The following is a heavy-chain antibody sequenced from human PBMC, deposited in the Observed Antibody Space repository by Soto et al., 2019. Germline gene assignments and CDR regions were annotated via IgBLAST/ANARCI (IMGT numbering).Heavy chain of an antibody. V-gene: IGHV3-66*01. D-gene: IGHD2-15*01. CDR1: GFTVSSNY. CDR2: IYSGGST. J-gene: IGHJ4*02. Sequence: EVPLVESGGGLVQPGGSLRLSCAATGFTVSSNYMSWVRQAPGKGLEWVSVIYSGGSTNYADSVKGRFTISRDNSKNPLYLQMNRLRAEDTAVYYCAREGVVAASDWGQGTLVTVSS. CDR3: AREGVVAASD.